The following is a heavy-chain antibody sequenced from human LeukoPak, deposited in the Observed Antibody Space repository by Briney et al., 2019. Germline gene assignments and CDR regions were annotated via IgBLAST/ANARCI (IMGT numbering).Heavy chain of an antibody. D-gene: IGHD3-10*01. CDR1: GFTFSTYT. J-gene: IGHJ4*02. V-gene: IGHV3-21*01. CDR3: ARDGLGSYDY. CDR2: ISSDSRYI. Sequence: GVSLRLSCAASGFTFSTYTINWVRQAPGKGLEWVASISSDSRYIYYADSVKGRFTIYRDNAKNSVYLQMNSLRGEDTAVYYCARDGLGSYDYWGQGTLVTVSS.